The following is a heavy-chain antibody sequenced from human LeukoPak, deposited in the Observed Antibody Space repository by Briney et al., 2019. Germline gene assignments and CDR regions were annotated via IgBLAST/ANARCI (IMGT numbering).Heavy chain of an antibody. Sequence: PGGSLRLSCAASGFTFSDAWMSWVRQAPGKGLEWVGRIKSKYNGGTTDYAAPVTGRFSISRDDSQNTLFLQMSSLKTEDTAVYYCTADSPVSRAHSFDYWGQGTLVTVSS. CDR3: TADSPVSRAHSFDY. D-gene: IGHD2-2*01. CDR2: IKSKYNGGTT. V-gene: IGHV3-15*01. CDR1: GFTFSDAW. J-gene: IGHJ4*02.